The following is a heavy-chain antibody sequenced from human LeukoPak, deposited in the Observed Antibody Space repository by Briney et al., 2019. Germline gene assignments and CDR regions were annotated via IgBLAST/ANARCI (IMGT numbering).Heavy chain of an antibody. D-gene: IGHD3-22*01. J-gene: IGHJ3*02. Sequence: GASVKVSCKASGYTFTSYYMHWVRQAPGQGLEWMGGIIPIFGTANYAQKFQGRVTITTDESTSTAYMELSSLRSEDTAVYYCARGPHSSGFDIWGQGTMVTVSS. V-gene: IGHV1-69*05. CDR2: IIPIFGTA. CDR3: ARGPHSSGFDI. CDR1: GYTFTSYY.